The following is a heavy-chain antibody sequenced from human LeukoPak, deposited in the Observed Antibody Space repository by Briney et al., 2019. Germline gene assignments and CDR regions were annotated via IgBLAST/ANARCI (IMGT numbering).Heavy chain of an antibody. V-gene: IGHV3-23*01. CDR3: AKADGYSGFDHFDY. CDR2: VRDDGRST. Sequence: GGSLRLSCAASGFTFSSYVMSWVRQAPGKGLEWVSAVRDDGRSTYYAGSVKGRFTISRDNSKNTLYLQMNSLRAEDTAVYFCAKADGYSGFDHFDYWGQGTLVTVSS. J-gene: IGHJ4*02. D-gene: IGHD5-12*01. CDR1: GFTFSSYV.